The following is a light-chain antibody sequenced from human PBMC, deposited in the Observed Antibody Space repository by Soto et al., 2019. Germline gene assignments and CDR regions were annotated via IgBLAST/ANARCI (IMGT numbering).Light chain of an antibody. CDR2: GAS. CDR3: QQSCSTPLT. J-gene: IGKJ4*01. V-gene: IGKV1-39*01. Sequence: DIQMTQSPSSLSASVGDRVTITCRASQSISTYLNWYQQKPGTAPKLLMYGASSLQSGVPSRFSGSGSGTDFTLTIGSLQPEDFATYYCQQSCSTPLTFGRGTKV. CDR1: QSISTY.